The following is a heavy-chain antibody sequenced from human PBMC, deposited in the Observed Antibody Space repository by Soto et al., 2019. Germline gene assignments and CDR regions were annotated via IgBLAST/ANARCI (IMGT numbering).Heavy chain of an antibody. V-gene: IGHV3-30*18. CDR1: GFNFSTYG. D-gene: IGHD6-19*01. Sequence: PGGSLRLSCAASGFNFSTYGMHWVRQVPGQGPEWVAVISPDGSKVIYADSVKGRFTISRDNSKNSLFLQMNSLRVEDTALYYCAKDGRQWLIYYYYGMDLWGQGTLVTVSS. J-gene: IGHJ6*02. CDR3: AKDGRQWLIYYYYGMDL. CDR2: ISPDGSKV.